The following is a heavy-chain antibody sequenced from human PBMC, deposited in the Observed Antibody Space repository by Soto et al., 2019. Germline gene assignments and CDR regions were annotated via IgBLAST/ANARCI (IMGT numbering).Heavy chain of an antibody. J-gene: IGHJ4*02. V-gene: IGHV3-23*01. Sequence: GGSLRLSCAASGFTFSSHAMSWVRQAPGQGLEWVSSIRGSGTSTYYADSVKGRFTISRDNSNNTLYLQMNSLSAEDTALYFCTKLASDSGDYGGFDYWGQGTLVTVSS. CDR3: TKLASDSGDYGGFDY. CDR1: GFTFSSHA. CDR2: IRGSGTST. D-gene: IGHD4-17*01.